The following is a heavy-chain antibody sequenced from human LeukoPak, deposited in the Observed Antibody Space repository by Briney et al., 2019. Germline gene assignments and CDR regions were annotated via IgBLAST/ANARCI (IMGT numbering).Heavy chain of an antibody. CDR2: ISSSSSII. CDR1: GFSFGDYV. CDR3: ARVSTYNFWSGSYSTTYYMDV. D-gene: IGHD3-3*01. Sequence: GGSLRLSCTASGFSFGDYVINWFRQAPGRGLEWVSYISSSSSIIYDADSVKGRFTISRDNAKNSLYLQMSSLRAEDTAVYYCARVSTYNFWSGSYSTTYYMDVWGKGTTVTVSS. V-gene: IGHV3-48*01. J-gene: IGHJ6*03.